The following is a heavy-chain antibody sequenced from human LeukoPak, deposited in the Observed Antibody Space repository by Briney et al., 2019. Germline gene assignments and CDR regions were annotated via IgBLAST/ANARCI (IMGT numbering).Heavy chain of an antibody. V-gene: IGHV5-51*01. CDR3: ARQDGAAKYYFDN. D-gene: IGHD5-24*01. CDR2: IHPGDSDT. CDR1: GYTFTYW. Sequence: GESLKISCKGSGYTFTYWIGWVRQMPGKGLEWMGIIHPGDSDTRYSPSLQGQVTISVDKSINTAFLQWSSLKASDTAIYYCARQDGAAKYYFDNWGQGTLVTVSS. J-gene: IGHJ4*02.